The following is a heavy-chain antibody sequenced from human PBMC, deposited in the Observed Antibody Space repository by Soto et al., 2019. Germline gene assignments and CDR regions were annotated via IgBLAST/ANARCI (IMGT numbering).Heavy chain of an antibody. J-gene: IGHJ4*02. D-gene: IGHD3-10*01. Sequence: SVKVSCKASGDTFSTYTITWMRQAPGQGLEWMGGIIPRSATSNYAQKFQGRVTITADESTSTAYMELSSLRSEDTAVYYCARGGSYYYGSGSYQKGLDYWGQGTLVTVSS. CDR1: GDTFSTYT. CDR2: IIPRSATS. V-gene: IGHV1-69*13. CDR3: ARGGSYYYGSGSYQKGLDY.